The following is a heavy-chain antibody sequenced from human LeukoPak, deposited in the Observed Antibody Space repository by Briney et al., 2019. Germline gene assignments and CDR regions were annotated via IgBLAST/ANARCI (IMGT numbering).Heavy chain of an antibody. CDR1: GFTFSSYG. CDR2: IRYDGSNK. Sequence: PGGSLRLSCAASGFTFSSYGMHWVRQAPGKGLEWVAFIRYDGSNKYYADSVKGRFTISRDNSKNTLYLQMNSLRAEDTAVYYCAKDIDPPSHSQTNWNYWSYWGQGTLVTVSS. J-gene: IGHJ4*02. V-gene: IGHV3-30*02. D-gene: IGHD1-7*01. CDR3: AKDIDPPSHSQTNWNYWSY.